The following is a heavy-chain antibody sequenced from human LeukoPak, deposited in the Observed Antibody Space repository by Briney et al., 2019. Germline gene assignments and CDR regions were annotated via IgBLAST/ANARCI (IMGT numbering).Heavy chain of an antibody. CDR2: IYHSGST. V-gene: IGHV4-4*02. D-gene: IGHD3-22*01. J-gene: IGHJ4*02. Sequence: SGTLSLTCAVSGGSISSSNWWSWVRQPPGKGLEWIGEIYHSGSTNYNPSLKSRVTISVDKSKNQFSLKLSSVTAADTAVYYCATRPYYYDSRYFDYWGQGTLVTVSS. CDR3: ATRPYYYDSRYFDY. CDR1: GGSISSSNW.